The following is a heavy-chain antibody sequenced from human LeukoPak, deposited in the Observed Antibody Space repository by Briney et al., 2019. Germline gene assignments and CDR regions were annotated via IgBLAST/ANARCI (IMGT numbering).Heavy chain of an antibody. CDR1: GGSISSSSHY. D-gene: IGHD5-18*01. J-gene: IGHJ4*02. Sequence: PSETLSLTCTVSGGSISSSSHYWGWIRQPPGKGLEWIGSIYYSGSTYYNPSLKSRVTISVDTSKNQFSLKLSSVTAADTAVYYCAGYSYGLRYYFDYWGQGTLVTVSS. V-gene: IGHV4-39*07. CDR3: AGYSYGLRYYFDY. CDR2: IYYSGST.